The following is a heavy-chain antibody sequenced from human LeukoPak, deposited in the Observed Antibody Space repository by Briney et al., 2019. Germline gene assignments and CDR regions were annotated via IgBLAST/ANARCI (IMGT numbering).Heavy chain of an antibody. CDR1: GITFNSYT. CDR2: ISSSSSYI. J-gene: IGHJ6*03. D-gene: IGHD3-10*01. CDR3: ARVSSMVRGYYYYYYYMDV. Sequence: GGSLRLSCAASGITFNSYTMNWVRQAPGKGLEWVSSISSSSSYIYYAASVKGRFTISRDNAKNSLYLQMNRLRAEDTAVYYCARVSSMVRGYYYYYYYMDVWGKGTTVTVSS. V-gene: IGHV3-21*01.